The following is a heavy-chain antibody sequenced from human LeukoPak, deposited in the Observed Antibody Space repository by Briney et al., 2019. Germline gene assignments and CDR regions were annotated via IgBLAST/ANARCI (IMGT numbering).Heavy chain of an antibody. J-gene: IGHJ6*03. V-gene: IGHV4-39*07. Sequence: SETLSLTCAVSGGSISSSSYYWGWIRQPPGKGLEWIGSIYYSGSTYYNPSLKSRVTISVDTSKNQFSLKLSSVTAADTAVYYCARAEEDIVVVPAAQVPKFFYYYYMDVWGKGTTVTVSS. CDR1: GGSISSSSYY. D-gene: IGHD2-2*01. CDR3: ARAEEDIVVVPAAQVPKFFYYYYMDV. CDR2: IYYSGST.